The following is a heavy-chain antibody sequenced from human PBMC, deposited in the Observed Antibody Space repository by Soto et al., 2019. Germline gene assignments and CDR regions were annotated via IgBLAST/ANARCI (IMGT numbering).Heavy chain of an antibody. J-gene: IGHJ4*02. CDR2: ISYDGSNK. D-gene: IGHD6-13*01. V-gene: IGHV3-30-3*01. Sequence: VQLVESGGGVVQPGRSLRLSCAASGFTFSSYAMHWVRQAPGKGLEWVAVISYDGSNKYYADSVKGRFTISRDNSKNTLYLQMNSLRAEDTAVYYCASSRYSSSWYYFDYWGQGTLVTVSS. CDR1: GFTFSSYA. CDR3: ASSRYSSSWYYFDY.